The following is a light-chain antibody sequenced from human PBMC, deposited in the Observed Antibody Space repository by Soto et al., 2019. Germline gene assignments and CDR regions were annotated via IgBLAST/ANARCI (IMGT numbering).Light chain of an antibody. J-gene: IGLJ2*01. CDR2: VDSDGSH. CDR1: SGHSSYA. Sequence: QSVLTQSPSASASLGASVKLTCTLSSGHSSYAIAWHQQQPEKGPRYLMKVDSDGSHTKGDGIPDRFSGSSSGPERYLHISSLQSEDEADCYCQTWGTGVHVVFGGGTKVTVL. CDR3: QTWGTGVHVV. V-gene: IGLV4-69*01.